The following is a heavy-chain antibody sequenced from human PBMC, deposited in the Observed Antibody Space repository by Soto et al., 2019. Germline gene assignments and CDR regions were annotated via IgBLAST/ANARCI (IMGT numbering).Heavy chain of an antibody. J-gene: IGHJ4*02. D-gene: IGHD3-22*01. CDR2: ISGSGGST. CDR3: AKDRYSSGYYSPSEYFDY. CDR1: GFTFSSYA. Sequence: GGSLRLSCAASGFTFSSYAMSWVRQAPGKGLEWASAISGSGGSTYYADSVKGRFTISRDNSKNTLYLQMNSLRAEDTAVYYCAKDRYSSGYYSPSEYFDYWGQGTLVTVSS. V-gene: IGHV3-23*01.